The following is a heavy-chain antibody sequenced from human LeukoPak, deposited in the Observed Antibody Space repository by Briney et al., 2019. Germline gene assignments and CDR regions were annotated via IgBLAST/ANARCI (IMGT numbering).Heavy chain of an antibody. V-gene: IGHV4-39*01. CDR3: ARHTPTYDDFWSGYPVDY. D-gene: IGHD3-3*01. Sequence: TSETLSLTCTVSGVSISSSTYYWGWIRQPPGKGLEWIGCVCYSGNTYYNPSLKSRVTIFVDTSKNQLSLNLSSVTAADTAVYYCARHTPTYDDFWSGYPVDYWGQGTLVTVSS. CDR1: GVSISSSTYY. CDR2: VCYSGNT. J-gene: IGHJ4*02.